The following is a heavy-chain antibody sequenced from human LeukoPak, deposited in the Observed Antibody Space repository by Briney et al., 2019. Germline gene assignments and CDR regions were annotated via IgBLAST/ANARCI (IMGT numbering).Heavy chain of an antibody. V-gene: IGHV3-11*04. Sequence: GGSLRLSCEASGFTFNDPYMSWIRQAPGKGLECLSYISGSGTDINYADSVRGRFTISRDNAKNLLYLQMNDLRLEDTAVYYCARTARHLDYWGQGTLVTVFS. CDR2: ISGSGTDI. CDR3: ARTARHLDY. J-gene: IGHJ4*02. D-gene: IGHD5-18*01. CDR1: GFTFNDPY.